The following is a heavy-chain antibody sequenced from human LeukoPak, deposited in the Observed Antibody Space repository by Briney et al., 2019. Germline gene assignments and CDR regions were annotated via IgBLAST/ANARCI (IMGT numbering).Heavy chain of an antibody. J-gene: IGHJ4*02. D-gene: IGHD3-9*01. CDR3: ARGVEVTYYDILTGIDY. CDR1: GFTFSSYS. CDR2: ISSSSSYI. Sequence: KAGGSLRLSCAASGFTFSSYSMNWVRQAPGKGLEWVSSISSSSSYIYYADSVKGRFTISRDNAKNSLYLQMNSLRAEDTAVCYCARGVEVTYYDILTGIDYWGQGTLVTVSS. V-gene: IGHV3-21*01.